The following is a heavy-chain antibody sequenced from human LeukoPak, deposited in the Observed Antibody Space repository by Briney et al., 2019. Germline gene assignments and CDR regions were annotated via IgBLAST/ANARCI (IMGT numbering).Heavy chain of an antibody. CDR3: ARELMGATGGDFDY. Sequence: ASVKVSCKASGYTFNGYSMHWARQSPGQGLEWMGWINPNSGGTNYAQKFQGRVTMTRDTSISTAYMELSRLRSDDTAVYYCARELMGATGGDFDYWGQGTLVTVSS. CDR2: INPNSGGT. D-gene: IGHD1-26*01. CDR1: GYTFNGYS. V-gene: IGHV1-2*02. J-gene: IGHJ4*02.